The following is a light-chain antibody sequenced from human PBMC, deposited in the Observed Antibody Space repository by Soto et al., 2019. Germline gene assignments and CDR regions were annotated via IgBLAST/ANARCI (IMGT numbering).Light chain of an antibody. CDR1: SSNIGSHT. CDR2: SND. CDR3: AAWDDSLNGVV. Sequence: QSVLTQPPSASGTPGQRVTISCSGSSSNIGSHTLNWYQHLPKTAPKLLIYSNDRRPSGVPDRFSGSKSGTSASLAISGLQSEDEADYYCAAWDDSLNGVVFGGGTQLTVL. J-gene: IGLJ2*01. V-gene: IGLV1-44*01.